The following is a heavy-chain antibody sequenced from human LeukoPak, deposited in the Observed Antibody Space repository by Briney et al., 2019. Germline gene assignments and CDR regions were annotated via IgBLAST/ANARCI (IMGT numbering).Heavy chain of an antibody. Sequence: GSLRLSCAASGFTFSSYAMHWVRQAPGKGLEWVAVISYDGSNKFYADSVKGRFTISRDNSKNTLYLQMSSLKSEDTAVYYCARTHIVIVTVISFDSWGQGTLVTVSS. CDR2: ISYDGSNK. CDR1: GFTFSSYA. V-gene: IGHV3-30*04. J-gene: IGHJ4*02. D-gene: IGHD2-21*02. CDR3: ARTHIVIVTVISFDS.